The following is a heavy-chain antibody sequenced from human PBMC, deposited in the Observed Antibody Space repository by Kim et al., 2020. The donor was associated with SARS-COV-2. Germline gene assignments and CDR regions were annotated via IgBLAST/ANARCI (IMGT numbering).Heavy chain of an antibody. CDR2: MNPNSGNT. V-gene: IGHV1-8*01. Sequence: ASVKVSCKASGYTFTSYDINWVRQATGQGLEWMGWMNPNSGNTGYAQKFQGRVTMTRNTSISTAYMELSSLRSEDTAVYYCARGKTHSSSWYFRLYNWFDPWGQGTLVTVSS. D-gene: IGHD6-13*01. J-gene: IGHJ5*02. CDR1: GYTFTSYD. CDR3: ARGKTHSSSWYFRLYNWFDP.